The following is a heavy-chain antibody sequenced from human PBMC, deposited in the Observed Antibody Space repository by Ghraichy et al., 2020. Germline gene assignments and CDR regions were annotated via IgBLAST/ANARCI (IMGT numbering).Heavy chain of an antibody. CDR2: IDWDDDK. J-gene: IGHJ6*04. CDR3: TRMDV. V-gene: IGHV2-70*04. CDR1: GFSLSTGGMR. Sequence: SGPTLVQPTHTLTLTCTFSGFSLSTGGMRVSWVRQPPGKALEWLARIDWDDDKFYSTSLKTRLTISQDTSRNQVVLTLTNMDPVDTGTYFCTRMDVWGKGTTVTVSS.